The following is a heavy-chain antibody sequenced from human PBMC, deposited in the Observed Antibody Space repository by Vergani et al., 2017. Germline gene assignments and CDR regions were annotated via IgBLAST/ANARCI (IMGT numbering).Heavy chain of an antibody. Sequence: EVQLVESGGGLVKPGGSLRLSCAASGFTFINAWMTWVRQAPGKGLEWVGRIKSKTDGGTTYYAAPVKGKFTISRDDSKNTLYLQMNSLKTEDTAVYYCAKDXRSTTLIILVVMAYWGQGTLVTVSS. CDR2: IKSKTDGGTT. CDR1: GFTFINAW. J-gene: IGHJ4*02. D-gene: IGHD3-22*01. V-gene: IGHV3-15*01. CDR3: AKDXRSTTLIILVVMAY.